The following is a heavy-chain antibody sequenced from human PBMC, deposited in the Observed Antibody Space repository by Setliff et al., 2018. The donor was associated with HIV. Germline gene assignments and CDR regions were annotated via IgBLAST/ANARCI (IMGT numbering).Heavy chain of an antibody. CDR3: ASGGGGYSGSRWFDY. CDR1: GFTFSSYS. CDR2: IWYDGSNK. Sequence: GGSLRLSCAASGFTFSSYSMHWVRQAPGKGLEWVAVIWYDGSNKYYADSVKGRFTISRDNAKSSLYLQMNSLRAEDTAVYYCASGGGGYSGSRWFDYWGRGTLVTVSS. D-gene: IGHD2-21*02. J-gene: IGHJ4*02. V-gene: IGHV3-33*01.